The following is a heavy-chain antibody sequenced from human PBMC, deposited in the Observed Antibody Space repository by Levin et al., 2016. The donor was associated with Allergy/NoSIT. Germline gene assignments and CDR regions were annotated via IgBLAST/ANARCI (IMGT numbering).Heavy chain of an antibody. D-gene: IGHD2-2*01. J-gene: IGHJ6*02. CDR2: ISGSGGST. Sequence: WIRQPPGKGLEWVSAISGSGGSTYYADSVKGRFTISRDNSKNTLYLQMNSLRAEDTAVYYCANAGYCSSTSCPGYYYYYYGMDVWGQGTTVTVSS. CDR3: ANAGYCSSTSCPGYYYYYYGMDV. V-gene: IGHV3-23*01.